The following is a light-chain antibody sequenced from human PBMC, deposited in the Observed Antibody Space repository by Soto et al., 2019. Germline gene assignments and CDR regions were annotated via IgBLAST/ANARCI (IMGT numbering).Light chain of an antibody. V-gene: IGLV2-14*01. Sequence: QSVLTQPASVSGSPGQSITSSCNGTSSDVGGHDYASWYQQHPGKAPKLTIFEVSNRPSGVSNRFSGSKSGNTASLTISGLQAEDEADYYCSSYTDSNGFYVFGSGTKV. CDR3: SSYTDSNGFYV. CDR1: SSDVGGHDY. J-gene: IGLJ1*01. CDR2: EVS.